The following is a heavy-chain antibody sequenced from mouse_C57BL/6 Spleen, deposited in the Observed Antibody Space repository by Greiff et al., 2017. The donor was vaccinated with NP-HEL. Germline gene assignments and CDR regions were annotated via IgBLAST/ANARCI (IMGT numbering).Heavy chain of an antibody. J-gene: IGHJ2*01. D-gene: IGHD2-1*01. Sequence: VQRVESGAELARPGASVKMSCKASGYTFTSYTMHWVKQRPGQGLEWIGYINPSSGYTKYNQKFKDKATLTADKSSSTAYMQLSSLTSEDSAFYYCARLGGNYPFDYWGQGTTLTVSS. CDR1: GYTFTSYT. CDR3: ARLGGNYPFDY. V-gene: IGHV1-4*01. CDR2: INPSSGYT.